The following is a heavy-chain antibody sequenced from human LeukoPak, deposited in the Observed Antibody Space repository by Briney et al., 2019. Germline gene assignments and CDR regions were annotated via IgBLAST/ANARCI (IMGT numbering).Heavy chain of an antibody. CDR2: IYYSGRT. CDR3: ARDRALLEYSGYDFGY. Sequence: SETLSLTCTVSGGSISSYYWSWIRQPPGKGLEWIGYIYYSGRTKYIPALESRVTISADTSKNQFSLKLTSVTAADTAVYYCARDRALLEYSGYDFGYWGQGTLVTVSS. J-gene: IGHJ4*02. V-gene: IGHV4-59*01. CDR1: GGSISSYY. D-gene: IGHD5-12*01.